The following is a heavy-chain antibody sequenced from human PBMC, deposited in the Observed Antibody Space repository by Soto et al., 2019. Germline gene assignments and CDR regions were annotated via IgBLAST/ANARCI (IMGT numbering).Heavy chain of an antibody. J-gene: IGHJ6*02. CDR2: IYPGDSDT. Sequence: GESLKISCKGSGYTFTSYWIGWVRQMPGKGLEWMGIIYPGDSDTRYSPSFQGQVTISADKSISTAYLQWSSLKASDTATYYCARYSGYDSYYYYHGMDVWGQGTTVTVSS. CDR1: GYTFTSYW. CDR3: ARYSGYDSYYYYHGMDV. D-gene: IGHD5-12*01. V-gene: IGHV5-51*01.